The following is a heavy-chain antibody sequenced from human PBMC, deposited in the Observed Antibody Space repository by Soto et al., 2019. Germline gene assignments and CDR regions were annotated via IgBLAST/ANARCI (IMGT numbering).Heavy chain of an antibody. D-gene: IGHD3-3*01. J-gene: IGHJ6*02. Sequence: PGGSLRLSCAASGFTFSDYYMSWIHQAPGKGLEWVSYISSSSSYTNYADSVKGRFTISRDNAKDSLYLQMNSLRAEDTAVYYCASSIPPGDFWSGYSDYYYYGMDVWGQGTTVTVSS. CDR3: ASSIPPGDFWSGYSDYYYYGMDV. CDR1: GFTFSDYY. V-gene: IGHV3-11*06. CDR2: ISSSSSYT.